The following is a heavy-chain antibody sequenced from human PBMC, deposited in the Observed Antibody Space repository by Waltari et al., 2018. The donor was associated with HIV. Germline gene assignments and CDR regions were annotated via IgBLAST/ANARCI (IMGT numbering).Heavy chain of an antibody. V-gene: IGHV3-21*01. CDR1: GCNFRNYN. CDR3: ATDLLDF. J-gene: IGHJ4*02. Sequence: DVQLVESGGGLVKPGGSLRLSCTASGCNFRNYNMNWVRQAPGKGLEWVSSISSTSSHIFYANSVRGRFTISRDNSKNSLYLQMKSLTADDTAVYYCATDLLDFWGQGTLVIVSS. CDR2: ISSTSSHI.